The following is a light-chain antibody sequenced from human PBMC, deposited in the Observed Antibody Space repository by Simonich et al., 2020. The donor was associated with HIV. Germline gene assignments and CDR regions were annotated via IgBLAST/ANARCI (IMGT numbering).Light chain of an antibody. V-gene: IGLV6-57*03. J-gene: IGLJ3*02. CDR2: WDN. Sequence: NFMLTQPHSVSESPWKTVTISCTRSSGSIASNYVQWYQQRPASAPTTVLYWDNQRPPGVPDRFSGSIDSSSNSASLTISGLKTEDEADYYCQSYDSSIRVFGGGTKLTVL. CDR3: QSYDSSIRV. CDR1: SGSIASNY.